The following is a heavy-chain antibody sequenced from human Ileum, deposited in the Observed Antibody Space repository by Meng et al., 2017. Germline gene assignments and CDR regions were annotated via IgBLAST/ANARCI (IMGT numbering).Heavy chain of an antibody. Sequence: QVQLQESGPGLVKPSGTLLLTCAVSGGSISSGTWWRWVRQPPGKGLQWIGEFHPGSGATYNPSLKARVTISVDTSMQQFSLQLTSVTAADTAVYYCAKNGAYCLESWGQGTLVTVSS. J-gene: IGHJ4*02. CDR2: FHPGSGA. V-gene: IGHV4-4*02. CDR1: GGSISSGTW. CDR3: AKNGAYCLES. D-gene: IGHD2-21*01.